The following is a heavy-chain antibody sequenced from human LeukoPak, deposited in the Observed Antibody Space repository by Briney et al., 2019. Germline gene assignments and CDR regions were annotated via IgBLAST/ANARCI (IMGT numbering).Heavy chain of an antibody. D-gene: IGHD3-3*01. J-gene: IGHJ6*02. CDR1: GGSISSYY. CDR2: IYYSGST. V-gene: IGHV4-59*01. CDR3: ARADFWSAQSTNGMDV. Sequence: SETLSLTCTVSGGSISSYYWSWIRQPPGKGLEWIGYIYYSGSTNYNPSLKNRVTISVDTSKNQFSLKLSSVTAADTAVYYCARADFWSAQSTNGMDVWGQGTTVTVSS.